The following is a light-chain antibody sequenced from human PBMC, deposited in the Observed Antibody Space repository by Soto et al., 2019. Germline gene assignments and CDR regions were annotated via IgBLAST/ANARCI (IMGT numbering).Light chain of an antibody. V-gene: IGKV3-15*01. CDR2: GAS. CDR1: QTVTRSY. J-gene: IGKJ1*01. CDR3: QQYNNWPPTWT. Sequence: EIVLTPSPGTLSLSPGDRATLSCRASQTVTRSYLAWYQQKPGQAPRLLIYGASTRATGIPARFSGSGSGTEFTLTISSLQSEDFAVYYCQQYNNWPPTWTFGQGTKVDIK.